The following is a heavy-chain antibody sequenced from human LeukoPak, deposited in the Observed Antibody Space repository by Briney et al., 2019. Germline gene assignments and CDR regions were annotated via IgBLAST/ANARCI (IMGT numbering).Heavy chain of an antibody. D-gene: IGHD3-22*01. Sequence: SGGSLRLSCAASGFTFSSYWMHWVRQAPGKGLVWVSRINSDGSSTSYTDSVKGRFTISRDNSKNTLYLQMNSLRAEDTAVYYCAKDRGITMIAQDSWGQGTLVTVSS. V-gene: IGHV3-74*01. CDR1: GFTFSSYW. CDR2: INSDGSST. J-gene: IGHJ4*02. CDR3: AKDRGITMIAQDS.